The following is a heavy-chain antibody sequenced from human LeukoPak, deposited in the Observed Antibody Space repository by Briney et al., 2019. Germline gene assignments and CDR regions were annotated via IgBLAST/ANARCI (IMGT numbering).Heavy chain of an antibody. Sequence: GGSLRLSCAASGFTFSSHSMNWVRQAPGKGLEWVSSISGSRNYIYYADSVKGRFTISRDNAKNSLYLQMNSLRAEDTAVYYCAELGITMIGGVWGKGTTVTISS. J-gene: IGHJ6*04. D-gene: IGHD3-10*02. V-gene: IGHV3-21*01. CDR2: ISGSRNYI. CDR3: AELGITMIGGV. CDR1: GFTFSSHS.